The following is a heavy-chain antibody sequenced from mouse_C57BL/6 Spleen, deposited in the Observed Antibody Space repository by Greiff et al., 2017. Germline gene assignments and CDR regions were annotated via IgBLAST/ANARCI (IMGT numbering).Heavy chain of an antibody. CDR3: ARGVGYFDV. J-gene: IGHJ1*03. Sequence: QVQLQQPGAELVMPGASVKLSCKASGYTFTSYWMHWVKQRPGQGLEWIGEIDPSDSDTNYNQKFKGKSTLTVDKSSSTAYMQLSSLTSEDSAVYYCARGVGYFDVWGTGTTVTVSS. CDR1: GYTFTSYW. CDR2: IDPSDSDT. V-gene: IGHV1-69*01.